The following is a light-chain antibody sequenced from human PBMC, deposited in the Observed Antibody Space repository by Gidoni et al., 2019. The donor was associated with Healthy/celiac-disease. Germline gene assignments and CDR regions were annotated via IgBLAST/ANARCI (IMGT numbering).Light chain of an antibody. CDR3: QKRSNWPWT. CDR2: DAS. Sequence: EIVLTQSPATLSLSPGESATLSCRASQSVSSYLAWYQQKPGQAPRLLLYDASNRATGIPARFSGSGSGTDFTLTISSLEPEDFAVYYCQKRSNWPWTFXXXTKVEIK. J-gene: IGKJ1*01. V-gene: IGKV3-11*01. CDR1: QSVSSY.